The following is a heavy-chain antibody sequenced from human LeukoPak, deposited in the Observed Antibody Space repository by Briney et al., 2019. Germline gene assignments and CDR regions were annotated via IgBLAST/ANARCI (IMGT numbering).Heavy chain of an antibody. Sequence: KASETLSLTCTVSGDSISGSSYYWSWIRQPPGKGLEWIGYIYYSGSTNYNPSLKSRVTISVDTSKNQFSLKLSSVTAADTAVYYCARHRTELGMSNLYNWFDPWGQGTLVTVSS. CDR2: IYYSGST. CDR3: ARHRTELGMSNLYNWFDP. CDR1: GDSISGSSYY. D-gene: IGHD7-27*01. V-gene: IGHV4-61*05. J-gene: IGHJ5*02.